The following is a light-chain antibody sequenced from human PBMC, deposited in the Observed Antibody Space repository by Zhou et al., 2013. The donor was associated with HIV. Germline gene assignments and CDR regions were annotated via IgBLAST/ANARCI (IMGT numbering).Light chain of an antibody. J-gene: IGKJ4*01. CDR1: QGISSY. CDR3: QQYYTYPPT. CDR2: AAS. V-gene: IGKV1-8*01. Sequence: IQMTQSPSAMSASVGDRVTITCRASQGISSYLAWYQQKPGKAPKLLIYAASTLQSGVPSRFSGSGSGTDFTLSISCLQSEDFATYYCQQYYTYPPTFGGGTKVEIK.